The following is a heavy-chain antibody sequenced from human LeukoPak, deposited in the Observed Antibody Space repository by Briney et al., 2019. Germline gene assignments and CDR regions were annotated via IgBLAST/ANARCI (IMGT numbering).Heavy chain of an antibody. V-gene: IGHV3-15*07. CDR1: GFTFSSYS. Sequence: PGGSLRLSCAVSGFTFSSYSMNWVRQAPGKGLEWVGRIKSKTDGGTADYAAPVKGRFTMSRDDSKNTLYLQMNSLKTEDTAVYYCTTDYPSIVVAGSGDWFDPWGQGTLVTVSS. D-gene: IGHD6-13*01. CDR3: TTDYPSIVVAGSGDWFDP. CDR2: IKSKTDGGTA. J-gene: IGHJ5*02.